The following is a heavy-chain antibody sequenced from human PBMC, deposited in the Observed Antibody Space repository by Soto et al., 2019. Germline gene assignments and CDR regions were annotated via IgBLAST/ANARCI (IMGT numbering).Heavy chain of an antibody. Sequence: QVQLVQSGAEVKKPGSSVKVSCKASGGTFSSYTISWVRQAPGQGLEWMGRIIPILGIANYARKFQGRVTITADKSTSTAYMELSSLRSEDTAVYYCARQDTAMAIFDYWGQGTLVTVSS. V-gene: IGHV1-69*02. CDR3: ARQDTAMAIFDY. CDR2: IIPILGIA. CDR1: GGTFSSYT. D-gene: IGHD5-18*01. J-gene: IGHJ4*02.